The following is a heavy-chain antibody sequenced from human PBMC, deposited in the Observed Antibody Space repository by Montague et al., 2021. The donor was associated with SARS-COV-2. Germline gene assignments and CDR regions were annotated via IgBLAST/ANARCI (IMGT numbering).Heavy chain of an antibody. CDR1: GDSVASNSAT. CDR3: VRGIEAAGSYDY. Sequence: CAISGDSVASNSATWNWNRPSPSRRLEWLGRTYYRSMWKSDYARSVKSRIAINPDTSKNQFSLQLSSATPEDTALYYCVRGIEAAGSYDYWGQGTLVTVSS. D-gene: IGHD6-13*01. CDR2: TYYRSMWKS. J-gene: IGHJ4*02. V-gene: IGHV6-1*01.